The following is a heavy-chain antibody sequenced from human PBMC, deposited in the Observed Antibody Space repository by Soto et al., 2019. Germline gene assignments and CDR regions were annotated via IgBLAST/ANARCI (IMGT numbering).Heavy chain of an antibody. D-gene: IGHD3-22*01. CDR3: ARATSPLYYYDSSGYLDAFDI. V-gene: IGHV3-33*01. Sequence: PGGSLRLSCAASGFTFSSYGMHWVRQAPGKGLEWVAVIWYDGSNKYYADSVKGRFTISRDNSKNTLYLQMNSLRAEDTAVYYCARATSPLYYYDSSGYLDAFDIWGQGTMVPVSS. CDR1: GFTFSSYG. CDR2: IWYDGSNK. J-gene: IGHJ3*02.